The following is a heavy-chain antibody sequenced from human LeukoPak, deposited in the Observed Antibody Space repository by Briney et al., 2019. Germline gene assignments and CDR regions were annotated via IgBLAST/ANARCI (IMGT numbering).Heavy chain of an antibody. Sequence: GGSLRLSCAASGFTFSSYAMSWVRQAPGKGLEWVSAISGSGGSTYYADSVKGRFTISRDNSKNTLYLQMNSLRAEDTAVYYCAKSLEQWLVKPDAFDIWGQGTMVTVSS. CDR3: AKSLEQWLVKPDAFDI. V-gene: IGHV3-23*01. CDR2: ISGSGGST. J-gene: IGHJ3*02. D-gene: IGHD6-19*01. CDR1: GFTFSSYA.